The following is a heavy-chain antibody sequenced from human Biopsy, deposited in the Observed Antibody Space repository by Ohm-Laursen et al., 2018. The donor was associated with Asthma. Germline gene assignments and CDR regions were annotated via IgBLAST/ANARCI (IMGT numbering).Heavy chain of an antibody. CDR2: ISGSGGST. J-gene: IGHJ4*02. CDR1: GFSFDDCA. CDR3: AKLNGVYDSSGYYPDY. D-gene: IGHD3-22*01. Sequence: SLRLSCAASGFSFDDCAMHWVRQAPGKGLEWVSAISGSGGSTYYADSVKGRLTISRDNSKNTLYLQMNSLRAEDTAVYYCAKLNGVYDSSGYYPDYWGQGTLVSVSS. V-gene: IGHV3-23*01.